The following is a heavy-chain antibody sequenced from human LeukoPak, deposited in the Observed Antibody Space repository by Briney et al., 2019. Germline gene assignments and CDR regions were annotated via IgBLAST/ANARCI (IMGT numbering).Heavy chain of an antibody. J-gene: IGHJ4*02. V-gene: IGHV3-23*01. CDR2: ISDSGNT. CDR3: TKAPVTTCRGAYCYPFDY. Sequence: GGSLRLSCAASGFTLSSYAMSWVRQAPGKGLEWVSAISDSGNTYHADSVKGRFTISRDSSKNTLFLQMNRLRPEDAAVYYCTKAPVTTCRGAYCYPFDYWGQGTLVTVSS. D-gene: IGHD2-21*01. CDR1: GFTLSSYA.